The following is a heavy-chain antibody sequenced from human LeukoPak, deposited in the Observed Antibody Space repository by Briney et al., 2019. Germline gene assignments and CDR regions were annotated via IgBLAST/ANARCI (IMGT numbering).Heavy chain of an antibody. Sequence: SETLSLTCTVSGGSISSSSYYWGWIRQPPGKGLEWIGSIYYSGSTYYNPSLKSRVTISVDTSKNQFSLKLSSVTAADTAVYYCARGYSSSWYVAVAGTYFDYWGQGTLVTVSS. CDR1: GGSISSSSYY. CDR2: IYYSGST. J-gene: IGHJ4*02. V-gene: IGHV4-39*07. D-gene: IGHD6-13*01. CDR3: ARGYSSSWYVAVAGTYFDY.